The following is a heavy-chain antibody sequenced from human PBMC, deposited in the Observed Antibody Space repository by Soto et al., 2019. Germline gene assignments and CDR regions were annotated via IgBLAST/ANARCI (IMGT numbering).Heavy chain of an antibody. D-gene: IGHD3-10*01. V-gene: IGHV1-69*19. CDR3: AREVQVHTPAFVY. CDR2: ISPMFGAA. Sequence: QVQLVQSGAEMKKPGSSVKVSCQSSGGTFNTYAMNWVRQAPGQGPEWMGDISPMFGAANYAPKFQGRVPMTADESTGTSYMPLSSLTSEDTALYFCAREVQVHTPAFVYWGQGTLVTVSS. J-gene: IGHJ4*02. CDR1: GGTFNTYA.